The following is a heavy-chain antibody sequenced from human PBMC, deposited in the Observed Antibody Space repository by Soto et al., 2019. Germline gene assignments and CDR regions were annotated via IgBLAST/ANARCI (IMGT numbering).Heavy chain of an antibody. Sequence: SETLSLTCTVSGGSISSYYWSWIRQPPGKGLEWTGYIYYSGSTNYNPSLKSRVTISVDTSKNQFSLKLRSVTAADTAVYYCARLGGPQLHIDYWGQGTLVTVSS. D-gene: IGHD2-2*01. CDR3: ARLGGPQLHIDY. CDR1: GGSISSYY. CDR2: IYYSGST. V-gene: IGHV4-59*01. J-gene: IGHJ4*02.